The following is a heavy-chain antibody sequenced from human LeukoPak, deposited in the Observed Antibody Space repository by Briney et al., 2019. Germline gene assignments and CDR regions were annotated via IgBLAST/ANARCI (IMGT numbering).Heavy chain of an antibody. CDR2: IYSSVST. D-gene: IGHD1-26*01. CDR1: GGSISSNAYY. CDR3: AYSGSYGHLGY. J-gene: IGHJ4*02. Sequence: PPETQSLTCTVSGGSISSNAYYWAWIRQPPGKGLEWIGSIYSSVSTYYNPSLKSRVTISVDTSKNQFSLRLSSVTAADTALYYCAYSGSYGHLGYWGQGIPVTVSS. V-gene: IGHV4-39*01.